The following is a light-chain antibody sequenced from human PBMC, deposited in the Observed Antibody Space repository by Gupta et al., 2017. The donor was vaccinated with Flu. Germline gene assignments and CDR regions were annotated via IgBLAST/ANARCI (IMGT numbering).Light chain of an antibody. CDR2: EVT. CDR3: CSHRSDRVYV. J-gene: IGLJ1*01. V-gene: IGLV2-14*01. Sequence: QSALIQPASVSGSPGQSITISCTGTSSDVGGYNIGAWYQQNPGKTPKLMIYEVTNRPSGVCNRFSGSKSGNTASLTISGLQAEDEADYYCCSHRSDRVYVFGSGTKVTV. CDR1: SSDVGGYNI.